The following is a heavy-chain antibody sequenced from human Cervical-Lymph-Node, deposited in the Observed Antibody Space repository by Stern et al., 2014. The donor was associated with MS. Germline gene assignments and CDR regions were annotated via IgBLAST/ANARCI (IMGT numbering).Heavy chain of an antibody. V-gene: IGHV1-18*01. CDR1: GYTFTSYG. CDR3: ARGLLGSENAFDI. Sequence: VQLVKSGAEVKKPGASVKVSCKASGYTFTSYGSSWVRQSPGQRLERKGWISPYNGNTNYAQKLQGRVTMTTDTSTSTAYMELRSLRSDDTAVYYCARGLLGSENAFDIWGQGTMVTVSS. D-gene: IGHD2-15*01. J-gene: IGHJ3*02. CDR2: ISPYNGNT.